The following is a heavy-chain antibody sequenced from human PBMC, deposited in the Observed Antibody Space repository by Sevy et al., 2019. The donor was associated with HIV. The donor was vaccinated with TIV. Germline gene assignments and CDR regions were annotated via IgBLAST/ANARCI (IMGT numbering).Heavy chain of an antibody. CDR1: GFTFSSYS. CDR2: ISSSSSTI. D-gene: IGHD3-3*01. CDR3: ASKEGEIFAVVIIRPYYYGMDV. Sequence: GGSLRLSCAASGFTFSSYSMNWVRQAPGKGLEWVSYISSSSSTIYYADSVKGRFTISRDNAKNSLYLQMNSLRAEDTDGYNCASKEGEIFAVVIIRPYYYGMDVWGQGTTVTVSS. J-gene: IGHJ6*02. V-gene: IGHV3-48*01.